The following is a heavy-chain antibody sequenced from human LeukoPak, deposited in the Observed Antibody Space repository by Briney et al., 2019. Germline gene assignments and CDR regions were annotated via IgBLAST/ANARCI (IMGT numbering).Heavy chain of an antibody. CDR1: GGSISSYY. Sequence: SETLSPTPPVSGGSISSYYWNWIRQPAGQGLEWIGRIYTSGSTNYNPSLKSRVTMSVDTSKNQFSLKLSSVTAADTAVYYCARDQLKRSWFDPWGQGTLVTVSS. V-gene: IGHV4-4*07. CDR2: IYTSGST. D-gene: IGHD2-2*01. J-gene: IGHJ5*02. CDR3: ARDQLKRSWFDP.